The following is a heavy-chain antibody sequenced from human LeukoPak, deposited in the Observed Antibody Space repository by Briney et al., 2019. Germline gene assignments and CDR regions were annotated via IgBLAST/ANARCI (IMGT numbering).Heavy chain of an antibody. D-gene: IGHD4-17*01. CDR3: AKDLFTVTTLAFDI. CDR1: GFTFGSYA. J-gene: IGHJ3*02. V-gene: IGHV3-23*01. Sequence: PGGSLRLSCAASGFTFGSYAMSWVRQAPGKGLDWVSAISGGGGSTYYADSVNGRFTISRDNSKNTLYLQMNSLRAEDTAVYYCAKDLFTVTTLAFDIWGQGTMVTVSS. CDR2: ISGGGGST.